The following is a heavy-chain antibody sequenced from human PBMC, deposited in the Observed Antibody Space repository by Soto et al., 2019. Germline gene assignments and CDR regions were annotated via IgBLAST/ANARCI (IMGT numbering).Heavy chain of an antibody. Sequence: QVQLVESGGGVVQPGRSLRLSCAASGFTFSSYGMHWVRQAPGKGLEWVAVIWYDGSNKYYADSVKGRFTISRDNSKNTLYLKMNSLRAEDTAVYYCARDITMVRGVIHPTGYGMDVWGQGTMVTVSS. V-gene: IGHV3-33*01. CDR2: IWYDGSNK. CDR1: GFTFSSYG. J-gene: IGHJ6*02. D-gene: IGHD3-10*01. CDR3: ARDITMVRGVIHPTGYGMDV.